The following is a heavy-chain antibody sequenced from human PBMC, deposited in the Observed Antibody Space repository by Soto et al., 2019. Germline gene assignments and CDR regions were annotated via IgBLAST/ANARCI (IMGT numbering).Heavy chain of an antibody. J-gene: IGHJ4*02. CDR1: GYSFTNQW. CDR2: IYPGDSDT. V-gene: IGHV5-51*01. D-gene: IGHD1-1*01. CDR3: AKASTGTLNPHHFDY. Sequence: GESLKISCKGSGYSFTNQWIGWVRQMPGKGLEWMGIIYPGDSDTKYSPSFQGQVTISVDKSISTAYLQWSSLKASDTAMYYCAKASTGTLNPHHFDYWGQGTQVTVSS.